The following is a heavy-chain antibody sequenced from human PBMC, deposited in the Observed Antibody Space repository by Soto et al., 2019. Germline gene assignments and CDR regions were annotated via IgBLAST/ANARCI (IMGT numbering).Heavy chain of an antibody. J-gene: IGHJ3*02. CDR1: GFTFSSYA. V-gene: IGHV3-23*01. CDR2: ISGSGGST. CDR3: ASPWADYDFWSGYYPGAFDI. Sequence: GGSLRLSCAASGFTFSSYAMSWVRQAPGKGLEWVSAISGSGGSTYYADSVKGRFTISRDNSKNTLYLQMNSLRAEDTAVYYCASPWADYDFWSGYYPGAFDIWGQGTMVTVSS. D-gene: IGHD3-3*01.